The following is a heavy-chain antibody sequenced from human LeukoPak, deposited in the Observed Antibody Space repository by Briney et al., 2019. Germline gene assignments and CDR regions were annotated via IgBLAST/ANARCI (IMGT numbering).Heavy chain of an antibody. CDR3: ARRLGYGGNAFFDY. D-gene: IGHD4-23*01. Sequence: PSETLSLTCTVSGGSISSSSYYWGWIRQPPGKGREWIGSIYYSGSTYYNPSRKSRVTISVDTSKNQFSLKLSSVTAADTAVYYCARRLGYGGNAFFDYWGQGTLVTVSS. CDR1: GGSISSSSYY. CDR2: IYYSGST. V-gene: IGHV4-39*01. J-gene: IGHJ4*02.